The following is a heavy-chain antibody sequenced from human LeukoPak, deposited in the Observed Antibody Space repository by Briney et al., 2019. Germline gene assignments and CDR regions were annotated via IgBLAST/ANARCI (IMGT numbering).Heavy chain of an antibody. J-gene: IGHJ6*03. CDR2: IIPIFGTA. V-gene: IGHV1-69*05. CDR1: GVTFSSYA. D-gene: IGHD3-22*01. Sequence: SVKVSCKASGVTFSSYAINWVRQAPGQGLEWVGRIIPIFGTANYAQKFQGRVTITTDESTSTAYMELSSLRSEDTAVYYCARGVSGYQGYYNMDVWDKGTTVTVSS. CDR3: ARGVSGYQGYYNMDV.